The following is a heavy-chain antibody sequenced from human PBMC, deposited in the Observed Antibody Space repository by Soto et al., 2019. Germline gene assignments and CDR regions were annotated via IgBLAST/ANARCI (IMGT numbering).Heavy chain of an antibody. V-gene: IGHV3-74*01. CDR1: GFTFTSYW. Sequence: GGSLRLSCEASGFTFTSYWMHWVRQAPGKGLVWVSHIDTDGSTTRYADSVKGRFTISRDNAKNTLYLQMNSLRAEDTAVYFCVRGKYSSRYFDYWGQGTPVTVSS. CDR3: VRGKYSSRYFDY. J-gene: IGHJ4*02. D-gene: IGHD5-12*01. CDR2: IDTDGSTT.